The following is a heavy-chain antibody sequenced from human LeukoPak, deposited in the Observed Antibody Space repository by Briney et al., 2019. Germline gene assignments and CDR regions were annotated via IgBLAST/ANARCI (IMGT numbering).Heavy chain of an antibody. CDR2: INHSGST. CDR3: ARLKQLAH. V-gene: IGHV4-34*01. J-gene: IGHJ4*02. CDR1: GGSFSGYY. Sequence: PSETLSLTCAVYGGSFSGYYWSWIRQPPGKGLEWIGEINHSGSTNYNPSLKSRVTISVDTSKNQFSLKPSSVTAADTAVYYCARLKQLAHWGQGTLVTVSS. D-gene: IGHD6-6*01.